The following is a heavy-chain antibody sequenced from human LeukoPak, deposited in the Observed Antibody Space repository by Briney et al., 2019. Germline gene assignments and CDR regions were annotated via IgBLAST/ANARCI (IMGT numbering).Heavy chain of an antibody. Sequence: GRSLRLSCAASGFTFDDYAMHWVRQAPGKGLEWVSGISWNSGSMGYADSVKGRFTISRDNAKNSLYLQMNSLRAEDTALYYCAKDIRRSGGSIDYWGQGTLVTVSS. D-gene: IGHD2-15*01. V-gene: IGHV3-9*01. J-gene: IGHJ4*02. CDR2: ISWNSGSM. CDR3: AKDIRRSGGSIDY. CDR1: GFTFDDYA.